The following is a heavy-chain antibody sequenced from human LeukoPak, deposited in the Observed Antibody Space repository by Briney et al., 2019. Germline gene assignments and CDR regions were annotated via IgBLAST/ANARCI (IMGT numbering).Heavy chain of an antibody. Sequence: SQTLSLTRTVSGGSTSSDYWSWIRQSPGKGLEWVGYVYNSGDTGKNPSLKSRVTILLDTSKNQCSLKLTSVSAADTAVYYCARLKLGAYFDLWGRGTLVTVSS. V-gene: IGHV4-59*08. D-gene: IGHD3-16*01. CDR2: VYNSGDT. J-gene: IGHJ2*01. CDR1: GGSTSSDY. CDR3: ARLKLGAYFDL.